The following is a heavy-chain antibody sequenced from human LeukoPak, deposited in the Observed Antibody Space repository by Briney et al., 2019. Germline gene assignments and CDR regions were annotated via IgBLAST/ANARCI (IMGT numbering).Heavy chain of an antibody. J-gene: IGHJ4*02. Sequence: GGSLRLSCAASGFTFSSYGMHWVRQAPGKGLEWVAFIRYDESNKSYADSVKGRFTISRDNSNNTLYLQMNSLRAEDTAVYYCVKGPRPYTTLALFDYWGQGTLVTVSS. D-gene: IGHD1-1*01. CDR1: GFTFSSYG. CDR3: VKGPRPYTTLALFDY. V-gene: IGHV3-30*02. CDR2: IRYDESNK.